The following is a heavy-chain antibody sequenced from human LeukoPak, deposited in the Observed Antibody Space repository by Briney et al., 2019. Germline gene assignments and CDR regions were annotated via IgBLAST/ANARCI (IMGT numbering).Heavy chain of an antibody. V-gene: IGHV1-2*02. J-gene: IGHJ4*02. D-gene: IGHD2-2*01. CDR3: ARDFFRYCSSTSCPDY. CDR1: GYTFTSYY. Sequence: ASVKVSCKASGYTFTSYYMHWVRQAPGQGLEWMGWINPNSGGTNYAQKFQGRVTMTRDTSISTAYMELSRLRSDDTAVYYCARDFFRYCSSTSCPDYWGQGTLVTVSS. CDR2: INPNSGGT.